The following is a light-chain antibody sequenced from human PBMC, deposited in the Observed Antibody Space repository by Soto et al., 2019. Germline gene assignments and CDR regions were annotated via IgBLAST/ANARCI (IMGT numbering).Light chain of an antibody. CDR1: QSVRTY. Sequence: EIVLTQSPATLSLFPGERATLSCRASQSVRTYLAWYQQKPGQAPRLLISDASKKATGIPDRFSGSGSGTDFTLTISSLEAEDSAVYYCHQRSNWPPTFGGGSKVEIK. CDR3: HQRSNWPPT. CDR2: DAS. J-gene: IGKJ4*01. V-gene: IGKV3-11*01.